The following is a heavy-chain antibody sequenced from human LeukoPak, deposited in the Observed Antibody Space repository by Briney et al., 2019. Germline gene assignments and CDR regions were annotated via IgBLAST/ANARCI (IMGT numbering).Heavy chain of an antibody. CDR2: ISSSSSTI. CDR3: ARDRPTYSSSWYYFDY. D-gene: IGHD6-13*01. V-gene: IGHV3-48*04. CDR1: GFTFSSYS. J-gene: IGHJ4*02. Sequence: GGSLRLSCAASGFTFSSYSMNWVRQAPGKGLKWVSSISSSSSTIYYADSVKGRFTISRDNAKNSLYLQMNSLRAEDTAVYYCARDRPTYSSSWYYFDYWGQGTLVTVSS.